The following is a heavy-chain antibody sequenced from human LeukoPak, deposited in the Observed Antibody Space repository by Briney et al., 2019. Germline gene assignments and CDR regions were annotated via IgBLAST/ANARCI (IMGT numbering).Heavy chain of an antibody. CDR3: AKNTIFGVVPYYFDY. CDR1: GFTFSSYA. D-gene: IGHD3-3*01. J-gene: IGHJ4*02. V-gene: IGHV3-23*01. CDR2: ISGSGGST. Sequence: GGSLRLSCAASGFTFSSYAMSWVRQAPGKGLEWVSAISGSGGSTYYADSVKGRFTISRDNSKNTLYLQMNSLRAEDTAVDYCAKNTIFGVVPYYFDYWGQGTLVTVSS.